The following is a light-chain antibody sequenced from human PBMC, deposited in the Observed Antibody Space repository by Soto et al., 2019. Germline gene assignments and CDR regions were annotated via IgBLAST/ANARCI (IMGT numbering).Light chain of an antibody. Sequence: QSVLTQPPSVSGAPGQRVTISCTGSSSNIGAGYDVHWYQQLPGTAPKLLIYGNSNRPSGVPDRFYGSKSGTSASLAITGLQAEDEADYYCQSYDSFLSGYVFETGTMLTVL. J-gene: IGLJ1*01. CDR1: SSNIGAGYD. CDR2: GNS. V-gene: IGLV1-40*01. CDR3: QSYDSFLSGYV.